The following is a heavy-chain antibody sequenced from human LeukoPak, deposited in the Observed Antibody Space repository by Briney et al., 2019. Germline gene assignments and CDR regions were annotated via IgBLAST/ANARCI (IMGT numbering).Heavy chain of an antibody. CDR3: ARKRLRYFDWSNWFDP. D-gene: IGHD3-9*01. CDR1: GGSFSGYY. Sequence: SETLSLTCAVYGGSFSGYYWSWIRQPPGNGLEWIGEINHSGSTNYNPSLKSRVTISVDTSKNQFSLKLSSVTAADTAVYYCARKRLRYFDWSNWFDPWGQGTLVTVSS. CDR2: INHSGST. J-gene: IGHJ5*02. V-gene: IGHV4-34*01.